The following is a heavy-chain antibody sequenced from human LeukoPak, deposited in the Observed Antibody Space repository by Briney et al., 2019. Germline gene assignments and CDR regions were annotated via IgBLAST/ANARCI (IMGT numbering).Heavy chain of an antibody. CDR3: ARQQILGAAVGTLGY. J-gene: IGHJ4*02. Sequence: SETLSLTCTVSGGSISSSSYYWGWIRQPPGKGLEWIGSIYYSGSTYYNPSLKSRVTISVDTSKNQFSLKLSSVTAADTAVYYCARQQILGAAVGTLGYWGQGTLVTVSS. D-gene: IGHD6-13*01. CDR2: IYYSGST. V-gene: IGHV4-39*01. CDR1: GGSISSSSYY.